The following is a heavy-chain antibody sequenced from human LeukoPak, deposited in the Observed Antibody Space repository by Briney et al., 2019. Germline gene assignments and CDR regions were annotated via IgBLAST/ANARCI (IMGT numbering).Heavy chain of an antibody. J-gene: IGHJ3*02. D-gene: IGHD3/OR15-3a*01. CDR3: ARLRTGYQYDAFDI. CDR1: GFTFSSYS. CDR2: ISSSSSYV. Sequence: SGGSLRLSCAASGFTFSSYSMNWVRQAPGKGLEWVSSISSSSSYVYYADSVKGRFTISRDNAMNSLYLQMNSLRAEDTAVYYCARLRTGYQYDAFDIWGQGTMVTVSS. V-gene: IGHV3-21*01.